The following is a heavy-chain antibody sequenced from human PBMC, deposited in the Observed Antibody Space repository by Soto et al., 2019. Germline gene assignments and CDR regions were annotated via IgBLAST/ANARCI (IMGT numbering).Heavy chain of an antibody. D-gene: IGHD2-2*01. CDR2: MNPDSDNT. CDR1: GYTFTSYD. Sequence: ASVKVSCKTSGYTFTSYDINWVRQAAGQGLEWMGWMNPDSDNTGYAQKFQGRVTMTSNTSINTAYMELSSLIYEDTAVYYCAKGSWRVYCSHTRCYTINYWGPGTLVPVSS. J-gene: IGHJ4*02. V-gene: IGHV1-8*01. CDR3: AKGSWRVYCSHTRCYTINY.